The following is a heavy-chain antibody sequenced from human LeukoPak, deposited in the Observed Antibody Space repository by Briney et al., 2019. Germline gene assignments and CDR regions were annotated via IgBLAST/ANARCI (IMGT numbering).Heavy chain of an antibody. J-gene: IGHJ5*02. CDR3: ARVPIRGYSYGLTGFDP. D-gene: IGHD5-18*01. Sequence: SETLSLTCAVSGGSISTYYWSWIRQPPGKGLEWIGYIHYSGSSNYNPSLKSRVTISSDTSKNQFSLKLSSVTAADTAVYYCARVPIRGYSYGLTGFDPWGQGTLVTVSS. V-gene: IGHV4-59*12. CDR2: IHYSGSS. CDR1: GGSISTYY.